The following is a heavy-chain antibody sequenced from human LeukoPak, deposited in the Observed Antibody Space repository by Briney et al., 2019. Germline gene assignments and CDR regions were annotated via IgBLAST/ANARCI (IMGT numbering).Heavy chain of an antibody. CDR1: GFTFSSYW. CDR2: IKQDGSEK. CDR3: ARDPDIVVVVAANHDAHLDY. D-gene: IGHD2-15*01. J-gene: IGHJ4*02. V-gene: IGHV3-7*01. Sequence: GGSLRLSCAASGFTFSSYWMSWVRQAPGKGLEWVANIKQDGSEKYYVDSVKGRFTISRDNAKNSLYLQMNSLRAEDTAVYYCARDPDIVVVVAANHDAHLDYWGQGTLVTVSS.